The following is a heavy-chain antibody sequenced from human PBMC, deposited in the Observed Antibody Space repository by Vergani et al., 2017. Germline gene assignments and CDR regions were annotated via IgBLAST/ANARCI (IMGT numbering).Heavy chain of an antibody. CDR1: GGSFSGYY. Sequence: QVQLQQWGPGLLKPSETLSLTCAVYGGSFSGYYWSWIRLAPGEGLEWIGEINHRGTINYNSTLKSPFNVSIDTSRDHFSLKWRSVSAADTAVYFCARLAERWETLRRDDFDVWGQGTFVTVSP. J-gene: IGHJ3*01. D-gene: IGHD1-26*01. V-gene: IGHV4-34*01. CDR2: INHRGTI. CDR3: ARLAERWETLRRDDFDV.